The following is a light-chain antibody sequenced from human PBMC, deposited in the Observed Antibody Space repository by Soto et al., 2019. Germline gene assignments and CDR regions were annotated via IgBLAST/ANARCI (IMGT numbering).Light chain of an antibody. V-gene: IGLV1-47*02. J-gene: IGLJ3*02. Sequence: QSVLTQPPSASGTPGQRVTISCSGSSSNIGTNYVYWYKQLPGTAPKLLIYRNDQRPSGVPDRLSGSKSGTSASLAISGLXSEDEADYYCATRDNSLSRWVFGGGTKVTV. CDR2: RND. CDR1: SSNIGTNY. CDR3: ATRDNSLSRWV.